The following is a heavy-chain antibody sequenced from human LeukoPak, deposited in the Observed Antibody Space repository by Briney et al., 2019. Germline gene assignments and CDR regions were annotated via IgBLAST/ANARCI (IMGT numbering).Heavy chain of an antibody. V-gene: IGHV3-30*02. CDR3: AKRRVAVAGV. CDR2: IRYDGGNK. J-gene: IGHJ4*02. CDR1: GFTFSSYG. D-gene: IGHD6-19*01. Sequence: GGSLRLSCAASGFTFSSYGMHWVRQAPGKGLEWVAFIRYDGGNKYYADSVKGRFTISRDNSKNTLYLQMNSLRAEDTAVYYCAKRRVAVAGVWGQGTLVTVSS.